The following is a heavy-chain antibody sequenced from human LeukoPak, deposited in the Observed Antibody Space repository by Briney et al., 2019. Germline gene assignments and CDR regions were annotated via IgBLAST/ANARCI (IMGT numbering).Heavy chain of an antibody. V-gene: IGHV1-2*02. J-gene: IGHJ5*02. D-gene: IGHD3-3*01. CDR3: ARSYDFWSGPPFDP. CDR1: GYTFTGHY. CDR2: INPNSGGT. Sequence: VSVKVSCKASGYTFTGHYMHWVRQAPGQGLEWMGWINPNSGGTKYAQKFQGRVTLTRDTSISTAYMELSRLRCDDTAVYYCARSYDFWSGPPFDPWGQGTLVTVSS.